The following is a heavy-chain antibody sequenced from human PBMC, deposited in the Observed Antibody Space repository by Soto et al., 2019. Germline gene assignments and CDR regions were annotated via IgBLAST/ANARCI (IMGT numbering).Heavy chain of an antibody. Sequence: SXRLSYAVSGFNVMRNWVSWVRQAPGKGLEWVASIKEDGSEIYYLHSVRGRFSISRDSAGNALHLTMNYLSAEDTGVYFCARDIGFDYVNWGQGTLVTVSS. D-gene: IGHD3-16*01. CDR1: GFNVMRNW. CDR2: IKEDGSEI. CDR3: ARDIGFDYVN. J-gene: IGHJ4*02. V-gene: IGHV3-7*01.